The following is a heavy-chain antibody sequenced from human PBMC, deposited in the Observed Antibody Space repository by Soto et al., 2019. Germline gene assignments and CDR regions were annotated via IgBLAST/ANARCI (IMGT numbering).Heavy chain of an antibody. CDR1: GFTFSIYG. V-gene: IGHV3-30*18. D-gene: IGHD2-15*01. J-gene: IGHJ6*02. CDR2: ISYDGSNK. Sequence: GGSLRLSCAASGFTFSIYGMHWVRQAPGKGLEWVAVISYDGSNKYYADSVKGRFTISRDNSKNTLYLQMNSLRGEDTAVYYCAKDRGEAGCGGSCYNYYYYGMDVRGQGTTGTVSS. CDR3: AKDRGEAGCGGSCYNYYYYGMDV.